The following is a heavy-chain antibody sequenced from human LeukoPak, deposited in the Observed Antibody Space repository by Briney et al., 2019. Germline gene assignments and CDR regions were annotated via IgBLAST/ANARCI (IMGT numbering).Heavy chain of an antibody. CDR2: IYPGDSDT. D-gene: IGHD3-22*01. CDR3: ARHTGPYYDSSGYNWFDP. V-gene: IGHV5-51*01. CDR1: GYSFTSYW. J-gene: IGHJ5*02. Sequence: GESLKISCKGSGYSFTSYWIGWARQMPGKGLEWMGIIYPGDSDTRYSPSFQGQVTISADKSISTAYLQWSSLKASDTAMYYCARHTGPYYDSSGYNWFDPWGQGTLVTVSS.